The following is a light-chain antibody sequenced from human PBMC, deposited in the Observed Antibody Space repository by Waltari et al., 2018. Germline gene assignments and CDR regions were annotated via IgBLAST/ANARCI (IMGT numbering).Light chain of an antibody. Sequence: DLVMTQSPDSVAVSLGERATIHCRSSQNILSSSDNKNYLVWYQQKPGHPPNLLISWASTRESGVPDRFSGSGSGTDFTRTISSLQAEDVAVYYCQQCYHLPSFGGGTRVEIK. CDR1: QNILSSSDNKNY. CDR2: WAS. J-gene: IGKJ4*01. V-gene: IGKV4-1*01. CDR3: QQCYHLPS.